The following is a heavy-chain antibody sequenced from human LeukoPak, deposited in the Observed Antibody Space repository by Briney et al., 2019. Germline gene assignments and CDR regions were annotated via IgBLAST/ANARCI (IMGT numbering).Heavy chain of an antibody. CDR1: GFTFTSSA. Sequence: SVKVSCKASGFTFTSSAVQWVRQARGQRLEWIGWIVVGSGNTNYAQKFQERVTITRDMSTSTAYMELSSLRSDDTAVYYCARSSYYYDSSGYYLDHFDYWGQGTLVTVSS. CDR2: IVVGSGNT. D-gene: IGHD3-22*01. J-gene: IGHJ4*02. V-gene: IGHV1-58*01. CDR3: ARSSYYYDSSGYYLDHFDY.